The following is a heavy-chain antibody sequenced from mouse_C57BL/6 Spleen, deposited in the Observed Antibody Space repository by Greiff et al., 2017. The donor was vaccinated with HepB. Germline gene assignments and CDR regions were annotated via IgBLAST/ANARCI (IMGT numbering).Heavy chain of an antibody. CDR1: GFTFSSYG. J-gene: IGHJ2*01. CDR2: ISSGGSYT. V-gene: IGHV5-6*01. CDR3: ARHEGSFDY. Sequence: EVKLVESGGDLVKPGGSLKLSCAASGFTFSSYGMSWVRQTPDKRLEWVATISSGGSYTYYTDSVKGRFTISRDNAKNTQYLQMSSLKSEDTAMYYCARHEGSFDYWGQGTTLTVSS.